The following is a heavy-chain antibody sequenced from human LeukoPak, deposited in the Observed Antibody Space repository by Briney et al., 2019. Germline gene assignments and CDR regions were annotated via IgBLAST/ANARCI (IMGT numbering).Heavy chain of an antibody. J-gene: IGHJ3*02. Sequence: KVSCKASGYTFTSYWIGWVRQMPGKGLEWMGIIYPGDSDTRYSPSFQGQVTISADKSISTAYLQWSSLKASETAMYYCARLDFGVVIIWGQGTMVTVSS. D-gene: IGHD3-3*01. CDR1: GYTFTSYW. CDR3: ARLDFGVVII. CDR2: IYPGDSDT. V-gene: IGHV5-51*01.